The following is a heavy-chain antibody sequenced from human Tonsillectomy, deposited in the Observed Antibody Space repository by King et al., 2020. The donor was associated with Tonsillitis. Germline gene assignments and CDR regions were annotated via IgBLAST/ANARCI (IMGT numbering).Heavy chain of an antibody. D-gene: IGHD2-2*01. J-gene: IGHJ4*02. CDR3: ARDPGAAREYHFDY. V-gene: IGHV4-4*02. CDR2: IYHSGST. CDR1: GDSISTSNW. Sequence: QVQLQESGPGLVKPSGTLSLTCAVSGDSISTSNWWTWVRQPPGKGLEWIGEIYHSGSTNYNPSLKSRVTISIDKSKNQFSLKLSSVTAAATAVYYCARDPGAAREYHFDYWGQGTRVTVPA.